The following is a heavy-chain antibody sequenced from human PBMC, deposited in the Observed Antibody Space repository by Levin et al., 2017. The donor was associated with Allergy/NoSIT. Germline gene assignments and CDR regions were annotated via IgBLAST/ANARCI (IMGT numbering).Heavy chain of an antibody. CDR1: GGTFSSYA. CDR2: IIPILGIA. J-gene: IGHJ6*02. D-gene: IGHD3-22*01. CDR3: AIHSSPYYYYGMDG. Sequence: KISCKASGGTFSSYAISWVRQAPGQGLEWMGRIIPILGIANYAQKFQGRVTITADKSTSTAYMELSSLRSEDTAVYYCAIHSSPYYYYGMDGWGQGTTVTVSS. V-gene: IGHV1-69*04.